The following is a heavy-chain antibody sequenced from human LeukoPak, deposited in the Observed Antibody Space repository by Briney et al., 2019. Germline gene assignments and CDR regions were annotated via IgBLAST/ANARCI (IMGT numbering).Heavy chain of an antibody. CDR3: ARAGQLGRYYYYYYMDV. J-gene: IGHJ6*03. CDR1: GGSISSYY. Sequence: SETLSLTCTVSGGSISSYYWSWIRQPPGKGLEWIGYIYYSGSTNYNPSLKSRVTISVDTSENQFSLKLSSVTAADTAVYYSARAGQLGRYYYYYYMDVWGKGTTVTVSS. D-gene: IGHD6-6*01. V-gene: IGHV4-59*01. CDR2: IYYSGST.